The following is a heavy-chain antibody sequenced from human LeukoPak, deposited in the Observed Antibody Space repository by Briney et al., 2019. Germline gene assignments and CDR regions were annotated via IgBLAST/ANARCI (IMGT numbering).Heavy chain of an antibody. V-gene: IGHV1-46*01. Sequence: ASVKVSCKASGYTFTSYYMHWVRQAPGQGLEWMGIINPSGGSTSYAQKFQGRVTMTRDMYTSTVYMELSSLRSEDTAVYYCARDLGQQEVWFDPWGQGTLVTVSS. D-gene: IGHD7-27*01. J-gene: IGHJ5*02. CDR2: INPSGGST. CDR3: ARDLGQQEVWFDP. CDR1: GYTFTSYY.